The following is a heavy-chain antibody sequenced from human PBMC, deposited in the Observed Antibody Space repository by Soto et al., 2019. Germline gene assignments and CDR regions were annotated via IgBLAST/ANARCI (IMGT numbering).Heavy chain of an antibody. D-gene: IGHD2-21*02. Sequence: QVQLQESGPGLVKPSQTLSLTCTVSGGPIRSGGDYWNWVRQHPGKGLEWIGHISSGGTTYYNPSLERGVAISEDTSKTQFSLTLRSVTAADAAVYLCAREKLTAMYFFGSWGLGILVTVSS. CDR1: GGPIRSGGDY. CDR3: AREKLTAMYFFGS. CDR2: ISSGGTT. V-gene: IGHV4-31*03. J-gene: IGHJ4*02.